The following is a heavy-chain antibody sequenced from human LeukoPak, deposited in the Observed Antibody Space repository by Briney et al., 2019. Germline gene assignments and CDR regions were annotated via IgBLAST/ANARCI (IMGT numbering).Heavy chain of an antibody. D-gene: IGHD6-13*01. CDR3: ARGEAAAVIFPDAFDI. J-gene: IGHJ3*02. Sequence: ASVKVSCKASGYTFTSYGISWVRQAPGQGLEWMGWINPNSGGTNYAQKFQGRVTMTRDTSISTAYMELSRLRSDDTAVYYCARGEAAAVIFPDAFDIWGQGTMVTVSS. CDR2: INPNSGGT. V-gene: IGHV1-2*02. CDR1: GYTFTSYG.